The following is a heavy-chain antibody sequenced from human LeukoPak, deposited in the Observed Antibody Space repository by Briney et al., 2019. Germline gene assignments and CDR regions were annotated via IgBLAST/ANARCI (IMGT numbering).Heavy chain of an antibody. CDR3: ARGLGYMDV. CDR2: INHSGST. Sequence: SETLSLTCAVYGGSFSGYYWSWIRQPPGKGLEWIGEINHSGSTNYNPSLKSRVTISVDTSKNQFSLKLSSVTAADTAVYYCARGLGYMDVWGKGTTVTVSS. V-gene: IGHV4-34*01. CDR1: GGSFSGYY. J-gene: IGHJ6*03.